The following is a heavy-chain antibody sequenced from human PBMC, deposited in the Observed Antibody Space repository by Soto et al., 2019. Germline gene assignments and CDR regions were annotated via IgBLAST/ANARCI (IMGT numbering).Heavy chain of an antibody. D-gene: IGHD1-26*01. CDR3: ARESRWWDVLG. Sequence: QVQLWESGPGLVRPSETLSLTCTVSGGSVNSPNFYWSWIRQSPGKGLEWIGYILHNGSTSYNPSLKSRVTMSIDTSKNHFSRNLRSVTDADTAVYCCARESRWWDVLGWGQGTLVTVSS. J-gene: IGHJ4*02. CDR1: GGSVNSPNFY. CDR2: ILHNGST. V-gene: IGHV4-61*01.